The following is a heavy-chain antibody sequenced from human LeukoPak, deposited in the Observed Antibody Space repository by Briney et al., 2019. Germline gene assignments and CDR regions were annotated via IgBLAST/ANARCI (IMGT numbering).Heavy chain of an antibody. Sequence: ASVKVSCKASGYTFTGYYMHWVRQAPGQGLEWMGWINPNSGGTNYAQKFQGWVTMARDTSISTAYMELSRLRSDDTAVYYCASAGYCSGGSCHDAFDIWGQGTMVTVSS. J-gene: IGHJ3*02. CDR1: GYTFTGYY. D-gene: IGHD2-15*01. CDR2: INPNSGGT. V-gene: IGHV1-2*04. CDR3: ASAGYCSGGSCHDAFDI.